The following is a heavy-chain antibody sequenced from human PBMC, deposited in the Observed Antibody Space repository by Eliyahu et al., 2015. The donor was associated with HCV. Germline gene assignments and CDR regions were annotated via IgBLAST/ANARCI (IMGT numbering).Heavy chain of an antibody. V-gene: IGHV6-1*01. J-gene: IGHJ6*04. CDR2: TYYRSKWYN. Sequence: EWLGRTYYRSKWYNDYAVSVKSRITINPDTSKNQFSLQLNSVTPEDTAVYYCARDSVVATTEKTYYYYYGMDVWGKGTTVTVSS. D-gene: IGHD5-12*01. CDR3: ARDSVVATTEKTYYYYYGMDV.